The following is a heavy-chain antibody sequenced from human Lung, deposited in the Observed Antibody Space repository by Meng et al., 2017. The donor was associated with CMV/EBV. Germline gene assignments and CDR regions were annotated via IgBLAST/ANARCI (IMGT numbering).Heavy chain of an antibody. V-gene: IGHV3-11*01. CDR3: ARGRGRGRGIISTGMDV. Sequence: GGSXRLXCAASGFTFRDHYMSWIRQAPGKGLEWISYISVSSTVMYYADSVKGRFTISRDDAMSLPYLQMDSLRAEDSALYYCARGRGRGRGIISTGMDVWXQGTTVTVSS. CDR2: ISVSSTVM. CDR1: GFTFRDHY. D-gene: IGHD3-10*01. J-gene: IGHJ6*02.